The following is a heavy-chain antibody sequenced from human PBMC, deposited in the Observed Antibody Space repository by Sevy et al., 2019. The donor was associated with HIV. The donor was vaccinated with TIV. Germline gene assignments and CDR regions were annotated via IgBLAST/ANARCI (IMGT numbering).Heavy chain of an antibody. CDR1: GFTFSSYD. J-gene: IGHJ3*02. CDR3: ARDKMEGSFDI. D-gene: IGHD2-8*01. V-gene: IGHV3-48*01. CDR2: ITTSGGTI. Sequence: GGSQRLSCAASGFTFSSYDMNWVRQAPGKGLEWVSFITTSGGTIYYADSVKGRFTVSRDSAENSLYLQMNSLRVEDTAVYYCARDKMEGSFDIWGQGTMVTVSS.